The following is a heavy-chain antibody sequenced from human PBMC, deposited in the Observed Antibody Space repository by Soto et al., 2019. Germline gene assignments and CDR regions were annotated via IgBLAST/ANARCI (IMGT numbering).Heavy chain of an antibody. V-gene: IGHV2-70*01. CDR1: GFSLRTSGMC. J-gene: IGHJ6*02. CDR2: IDLDDDK. Sequence: SRPTLVNPPQTLTLTCTFSGFSLRTSGMCVSWIRQPPVKALEWLALIDLDDDKYYSTSLKTRLTISKDTSKNQVVLTMTNMDPVDTATYYCARIRQEMAIAPRHSYYYYSGMDVWGQGTTVTVSS. D-gene: IGHD2-21*01. CDR3: ARIRQEMAIAPRHSYYYYSGMDV.